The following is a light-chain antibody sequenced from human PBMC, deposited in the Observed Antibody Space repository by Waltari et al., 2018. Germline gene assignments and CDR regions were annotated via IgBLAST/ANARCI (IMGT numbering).Light chain of an antibody. CDR2: RND. Sequence: QSVLTQPPSASATPGQGVIISCSGSSSNIGNNVVNWYQQLPGKAPKLLINRNDPRPSGVPARFSGAESGTSACLAINGLQSEDEADYYCAAWDDSLRGHWVFGGGTKVTVL. CDR1: SSNIGNNV. V-gene: IGLV1-44*01. CDR3: AAWDDSLRGHWV. J-gene: IGLJ3*02.